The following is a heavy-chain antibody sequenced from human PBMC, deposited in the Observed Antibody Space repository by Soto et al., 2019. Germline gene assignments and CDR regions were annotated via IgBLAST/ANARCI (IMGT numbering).Heavy chain of an antibody. CDR2: MNPNSGNT. CDR1: GHTFTSYD. Sequence: ASVKVSCKASGHTFTSYDINWVRQATGQGLEWMGWMNPNSGNTGYAQKFQGRVTMTRNTSISTAYMELSSLRSEDTAVYYCARARSCSGGSCYSRGNWFEPWGQGTLVTVSS. CDR3: ARARSCSGGSCYSRGNWFEP. D-gene: IGHD2-15*01. V-gene: IGHV1-8*01. J-gene: IGHJ5*02.